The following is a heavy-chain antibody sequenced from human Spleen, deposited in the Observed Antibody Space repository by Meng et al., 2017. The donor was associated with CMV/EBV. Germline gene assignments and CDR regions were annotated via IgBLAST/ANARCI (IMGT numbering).Heavy chain of an antibody. D-gene: IGHD1-1*01. CDR3: GRDQGRQLINH. CDR2: VYHRGDT. CDR1: GDSISSDIW. J-gene: IGHJ4*02. Sequence: QVPLQESGPGLVKPSGTLSLTCTVSGDSISSDIWWSWGRQPPGKGLEWIGEVYHRGDTNYNPSLKSRVVISVDRSKNQFSLNLSSVTAADTAVYYCGRDQGRQLINHWGQGTLVTVSS. V-gene: IGHV4-4*02.